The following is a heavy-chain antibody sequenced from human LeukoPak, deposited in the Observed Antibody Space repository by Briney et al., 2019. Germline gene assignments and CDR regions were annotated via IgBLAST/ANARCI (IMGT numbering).Heavy chain of an antibody. Sequence: PSETLSLTCTVSGGSISSYYWSWIRQPAGKGLEWIGRIYTSGSTNYNPSLKSRVTMSVDTSKNQFSLKLSSVTAADTAVYYCAREEHDFWSGYHPFDYWGQGTLVTVSS. V-gene: IGHV4-4*07. CDR1: GGSISSYY. CDR2: IYTSGST. J-gene: IGHJ4*02. CDR3: AREEHDFWSGYHPFDY. D-gene: IGHD3-3*01.